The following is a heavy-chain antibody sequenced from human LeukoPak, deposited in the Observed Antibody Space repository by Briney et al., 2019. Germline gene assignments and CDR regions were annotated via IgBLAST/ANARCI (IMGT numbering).Heavy chain of an antibody. Sequence: PSETLSLTCAVYGGSFSGYYWSWIRQPPGKGLEWIGEINHSGSTNYNPSLKSRVTISVDTSKNQFSLKLSSVTAADTAVYYCARVQYYYDSSGYYFYRYYFDCWGQGTLVTVSS. D-gene: IGHD3-22*01. J-gene: IGHJ4*02. V-gene: IGHV4-34*01. CDR1: GGSFSGYY. CDR3: ARVQYYYDSSGYYFYRYYFDC. CDR2: INHSGST.